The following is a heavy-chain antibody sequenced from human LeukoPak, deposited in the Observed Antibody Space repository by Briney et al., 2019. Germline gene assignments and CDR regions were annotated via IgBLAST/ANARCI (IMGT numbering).Heavy chain of an antibody. J-gene: IGHJ3*02. CDR3: ARDPEDYYESSAYYDGFDM. CDR2: IKLDGSGK. D-gene: IGHD3-22*01. CDR1: GVTFSGYC. Sequence: VGSLRLSCTASGVTFSGYCTSWVCEAPGERLEWVANIKLDGSGKYYVDSVKGRFTISRDNAKNSLYLQMNSLRAEDTAVYYCARDPEDYYESSAYYDGFDMWGQGTMVTVSS. V-gene: IGHV3-7*01.